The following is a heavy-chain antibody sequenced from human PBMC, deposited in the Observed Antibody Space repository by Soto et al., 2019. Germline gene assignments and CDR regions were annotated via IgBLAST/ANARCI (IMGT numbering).Heavy chain of an antibody. CDR3: ARGGQDFWSGPFDY. CDR1: GGSISNYF. J-gene: IGHJ4*02. Sequence: SETLSLTCTVSGGSISNYFCNWIRQPTGKGLEWIGRIDNSGSTNYNPSLKSRITMSADTSRNQFSLKLNSVTAADTAVYYCARGGQDFWSGPFDYWGQGALVTVSS. D-gene: IGHD3-3*01. V-gene: IGHV4-4*07. CDR2: IDNSGST.